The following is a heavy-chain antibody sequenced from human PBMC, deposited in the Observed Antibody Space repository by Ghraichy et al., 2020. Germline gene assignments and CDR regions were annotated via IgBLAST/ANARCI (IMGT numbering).Heavy chain of an antibody. CDR2: MNPNSGNT. CDR1: GYTFTSYD. J-gene: IGHJ4*02. Sequence: ASVKVSCKASGYTFTSYDINWVRQATGQGLEWMGWMNPNSGNTGYAQKFQGRVTMTRNTSISTAYMELSSLRSEDTAVYYCARHVAGDYSFDYWGQGTLVTVSS. CDR3: ARHVAGDYSFDY. V-gene: IGHV1-8*01. D-gene: IGHD6-19*01.